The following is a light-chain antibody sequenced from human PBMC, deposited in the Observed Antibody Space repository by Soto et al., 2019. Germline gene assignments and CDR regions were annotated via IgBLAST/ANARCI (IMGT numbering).Light chain of an antibody. Sequence: ETLLTQSPGTLSLSPGERATLSCRASEALGRNYLAWYQQKPGQAPRLLIHRIYIRAAGIPDRFTGSASGTDFTLTISRLEPEDFAVYYCQQYDIFPQTFGQGTRVEIK. CDR2: RIY. CDR1: EALGRNY. CDR3: QQYDIFPQT. J-gene: IGKJ1*01. V-gene: IGKV3-20*01.